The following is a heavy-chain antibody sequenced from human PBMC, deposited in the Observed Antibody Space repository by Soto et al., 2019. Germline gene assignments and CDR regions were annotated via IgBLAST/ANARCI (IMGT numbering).Heavy chain of an antibody. CDR3: ARFPGGGSSWYLSDY. CDR2: IYYSGST. CDR1: GGPISSGGYY. J-gene: IGHJ4*02. D-gene: IGHD6-13*01. Sequence: SETLSLTCTVSGGPISSGGYYWSWIRQHPGKGLEWIGYIYYSGSTYYNPSLKSRVTISVDTSKNQFSLKLSSVTAADTAVYYCARFPGGGSSWYLSDYWGQGTLVTVSS. V-gene: IGHV4-31*03.